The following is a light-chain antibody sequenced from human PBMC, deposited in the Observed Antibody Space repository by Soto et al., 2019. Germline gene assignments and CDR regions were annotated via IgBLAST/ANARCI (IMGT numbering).Light chain of an antibody. J-gene: IGKJ1*01. CDR1: QSIRNNY. CDR2: DAS. V-gene: IGKV3-20*01. CDR3: QQYGSSSQT. Sequence: EIVWTQSPGTLSLSPGERATLSCRASQSIRNNYLAWYQQKPGQAPRLLIYDASTRATGIPDRFGGSGSGTDFSLTISRLEPEDFAVYYCQQYGSSSQTFGQGTEVEMK.